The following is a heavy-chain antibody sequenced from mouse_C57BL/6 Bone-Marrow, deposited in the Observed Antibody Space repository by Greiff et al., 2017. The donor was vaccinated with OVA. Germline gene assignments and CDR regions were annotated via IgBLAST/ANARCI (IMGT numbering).Heavy chain of an antibody. Sequence: VKLMESGAELVKPGASVKISCKASGYAFSSYWMNWVKQRPGKGLEWIGQIYPGDGDTNYNGKFKGKATLTADKSSSTAYMQLSSLTSEDSAVYFCARSSIYYYGSSHWYFDVWGTGTTVTVSS. V-gene: IGHV1-80*01. CDR2: IYPGDGDT. J-gene: IGHJ1*03. CDR1: GYAFSSYW. D-gene: IGHD1-1*01. CDR3: ARSSIYYYGSSHWYFDV.